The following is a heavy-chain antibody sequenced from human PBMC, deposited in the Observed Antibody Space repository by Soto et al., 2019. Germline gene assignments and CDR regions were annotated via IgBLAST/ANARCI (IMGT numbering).Heavy chain of an antibody. CDR2: ITNIGTTI. D-gene: IGHD3-10*01. V-gene: IGHV3-48*03. CDR3: VYGYYFDS. J-gene: IGHJ4*02. Sequence: EVQLVESGGGLVQPGGSLRLSCAASGFTFSAYEMNWVRQAPGKGLEWISFITNIGTTIYYADSVKGRFTISRDNAKNSLYLHMNSLRADDTAVYYCVYGYYFDSWGQGTLVTVSS. CDR1: GFTFSAYE.